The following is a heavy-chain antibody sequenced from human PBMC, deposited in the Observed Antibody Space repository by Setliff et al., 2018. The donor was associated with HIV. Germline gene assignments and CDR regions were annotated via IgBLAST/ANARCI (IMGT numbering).Heavy chain of an antibody. Sequence: GASVKVSCKASGYTFTSYAMHWVRQAPGQRLEWMGWINAGNGNTKYSQKFQGRVTLTRDTSTSTVYMELSSLRSEDTAVYYCARGPWIQLWSSELDAFDIWGQGTMVTVSS. CDR3: ARGPWIQLWSSELDAFDI. CDR1: GYTFTSYA. CDR2: INAGNGNT. V-gene: IGHV1-3*01. J-gene: IGHJ3*02. D-gene: IGHD5-18*01.